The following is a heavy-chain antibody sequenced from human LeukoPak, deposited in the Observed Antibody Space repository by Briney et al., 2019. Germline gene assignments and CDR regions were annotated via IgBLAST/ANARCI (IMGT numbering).Heavy chain of an antibody. J-gene: IGHJ4*02. V-gene: IGHV4-59*08. CDR1: GGSISSYY. CDR2: IYYSGST. Sequence: SETLSLTCTVSGGSISSYYWSWIRQPPGKGLEWIGYIYYSGSTNYNPSLKSRVTISVDTSKNQFSLKLSSVTAADTAVYYCARGGGGIAVAGIDYWGQGTLVTVSA. CDR3: ARGGGGIAVAGIDY. D-gene: IGHD6-19*01.